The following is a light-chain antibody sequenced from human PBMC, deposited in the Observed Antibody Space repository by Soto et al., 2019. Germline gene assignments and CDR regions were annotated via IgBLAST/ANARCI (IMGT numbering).Light chain of an antibody. CDR1: QSVSSF. J-gene: IGKJ4*01. Sequence: EVTQSPATLSLSPGERATLSCRASQSVSSFFAWYQQKPGQSPRLLIYDASNRASGIPARFTGSGSGTDFTLTISNLEPEDFAVYYCQQRSDWPTFGGGTKVDIK. V-gene: IGKV3-11*01. CDR3: QQRSDWPT. CDR2: DAS.